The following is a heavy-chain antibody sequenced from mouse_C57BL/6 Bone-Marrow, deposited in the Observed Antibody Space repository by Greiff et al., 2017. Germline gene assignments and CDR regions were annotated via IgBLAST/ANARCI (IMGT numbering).Heavy chain of an antibody. Sequence: EVKLMESGGGLVKPGGSLKLSCAASGFTFSSYTMSWVRQTPEKRLEWVATISGGGGNTYYPDSVKGRFTISRDNAKNTLYLQMSSLRSEDTALYYCARHPYDYGSSFFYYAMDYWGQGTSVTVSS. D-gene: IGHD1-1*01. J-gene: IGHJ4*01. CDR1: GFTFSSYT. V-gene: IGHV5-9*01. CDR2: ISGGGGNT. CDR3: ARHPYDYGSSFFYYAMDY.